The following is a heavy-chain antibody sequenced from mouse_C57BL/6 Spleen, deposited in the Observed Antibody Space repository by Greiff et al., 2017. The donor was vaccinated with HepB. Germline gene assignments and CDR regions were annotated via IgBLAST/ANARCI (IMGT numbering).Heavy chain of an antibody. J-gene: IGHJ4*01. CDR1: GFTFSDYG. D-gene: IGHD2-4*01. CDR2: ISSGSSTI. CDR3: ARRDDYDSYAMDY. Sequence: EVKVVESGGGLVKPGGSLKLSCAASGFTFSDYGMHWVRQAPEKGLEWVAYISSGSSTIYYADTVKGRFTISSDNAKNNLFLQMTSLRSEDTAMYYCARRDDYDSYAMDYWGQGTSVTVSS. V-gene: IGHV5-17*01.